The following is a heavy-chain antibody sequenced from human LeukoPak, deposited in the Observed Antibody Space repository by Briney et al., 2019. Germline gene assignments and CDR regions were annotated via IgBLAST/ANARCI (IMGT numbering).Heavy chain of an antibody. Sequence: HPGGSLRLSCAASGFTFSSYSMNWVRQAPGKGLEWVAHIRSGGDNIHYVDSVRGRFTISRDNAKKSLYLQMNSLRAEDTAVYYCVRDVQFAFDIWGQGTMVTVSS. V-gene: IGHV3-48*01. CDR1: GFTFSSYS. CDR2: IRSGGDNI. CDR3: VRDVQFAFDI. D-gene: IGHD5-24*01. J-gene: IGHJ3*02.